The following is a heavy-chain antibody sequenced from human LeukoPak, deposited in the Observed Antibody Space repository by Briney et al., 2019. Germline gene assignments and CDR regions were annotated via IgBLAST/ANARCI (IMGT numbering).Heavy chain of an antibody. D-gene: IGHD2-2*01. CDR1: GFTFSNYW. CDR2: INSDGSST. CDR3: ARGPFPLSSTNEFDP. Sequence: PGGSLRLSCATSGFTFSNYWMHWVRQAPGKGLVWVSRINSDGSSTSYADSVKGRFPISRDNAKNTLYLQMNSLRAEDTAVYYCARGPFPLSSTNEFDPWGQGTLVTVSS. J-gene: IGHJ5*02. V-gene: IGHV3-74*01.